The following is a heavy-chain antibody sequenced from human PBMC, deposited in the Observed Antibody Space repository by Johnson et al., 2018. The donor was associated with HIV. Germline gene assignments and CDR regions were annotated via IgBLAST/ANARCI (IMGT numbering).Heavy chain of an antibody. Sequence: VQLVESGGGLVKPGGSLRLSCAASGFIFSDYYMSWIRQAPGKGLEWVANIKQDGSEKYYVDSVKGRFPISRDNAKNAMYLQMNSLRVEDTAVYYCARDGSLGGGLHDAFDIWGPGTMVTVSS. CDR3: ARDGSLGGGLHDAFDI. D-gene: IGHD3-16*01. J-gene: IGHJ3*02. V-gene: IGHV3-7*01. CDR1: GFIFSDYY. CDR2: IKQDGSEK.